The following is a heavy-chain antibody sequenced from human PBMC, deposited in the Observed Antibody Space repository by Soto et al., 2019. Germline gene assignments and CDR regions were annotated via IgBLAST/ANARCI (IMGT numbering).Heavy chain of an antibody. J-gene: IGHJ4*02. CDR2: IYYSGST. CDR3: ARAGSGGDYVDY. CDR1: CGSISSYY. D-gene: IGHD3-10*01. Sequence: SETLSLTCTGSCGSISSYYWSWIRQPPGKGLEWIGYIYYSGSTNYNPSLKSRVTISVDTSKNQFSLKLSSVTAADTAVYYCARAGSGGDYVDYWGQGTLVTVSS. V-gene: IGHV4-59*01.